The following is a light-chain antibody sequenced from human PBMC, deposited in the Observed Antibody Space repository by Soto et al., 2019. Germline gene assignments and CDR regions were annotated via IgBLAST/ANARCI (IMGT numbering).Light chain of an antibody. CDR1: QSVSNS. CDR2: DVA. CDR3: QQRSNWPLIT. V-gene: IGKV3-11*01. Sequence: EIVLTQSPATLSLSPGERAPLSCRASQSVSNSLAWSQQKPGQAPRLLISDVATRATGIPARFSGSGSGTDFSLTSSSLEPEDFAVYYCQQRSNWPLITFGQGTRLEIK. J-gene: IGKJ5*01.